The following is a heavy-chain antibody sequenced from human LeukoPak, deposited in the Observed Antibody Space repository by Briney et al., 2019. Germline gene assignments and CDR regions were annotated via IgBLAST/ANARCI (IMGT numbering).Heavy chain of an antibody. CDR3: ARDGYLGSSVLDY. V-gene: IGHV4-59*01. J-gene: IGHJ4*02. CDR2: ISSSGNT. Sequence: SETLSLTCTVSGASISGYFWNWIRQPPGMGLEWIGYISSSGNTNYNPSLKSRVIISVDTSKNRFSLKLNSATAADTAVFYCARDGYLGSSVLDYWGQGTLVTVSS. CDR1: GASISGYF. D-gene: IGHD3-16*01.